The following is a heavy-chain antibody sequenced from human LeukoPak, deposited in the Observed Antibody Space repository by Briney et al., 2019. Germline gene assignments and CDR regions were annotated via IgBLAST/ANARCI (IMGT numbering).Heavy chain of an antibody. V-gene: IGHV4-34*01. CDR1: GGSFSGYY. CDR3: ARGLKLRRYFQH. CDR2: INHSGST. D-gene: IGHD6-6*01. Sequence: SETLSFTCAVYGGSFSGYYWSWIRQPPGKGLEWIGEINHSGSTNYNPSLKSRVTISVDTSKNQFSLKLSSVTAADTAVYYCARGLKLRRYFQHWGQGTLVTVSS. J-gene: IGHJ1*01.